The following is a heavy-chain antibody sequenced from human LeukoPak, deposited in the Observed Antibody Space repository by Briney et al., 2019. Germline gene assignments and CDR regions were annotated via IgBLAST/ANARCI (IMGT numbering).Heavy chain of an antibody. CDR3: ASTVTTGIDY. Sequence: ASVKVSCKVSGHTLSELAIHWVRQATGKGLEWMGGFDPEDGETNYAQKFQGRVTITTDESTSTAYMELSSLRSEDTAVYYCASTVTTGIDYWGQGTLVTVSS. V-gene: IGHV1-24*01. D-gene: IGHD4-11*01. CDR1: GHTLSELA. J-gene: IGHJ4*02. CDR2: FDPEDGET.